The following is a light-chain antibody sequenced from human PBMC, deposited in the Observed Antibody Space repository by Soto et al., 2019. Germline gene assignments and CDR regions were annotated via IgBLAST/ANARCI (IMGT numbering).Light chain of an antibody. V-gene: IGKV3-11*01. J-gene: IGKJ2*01. CDR3: QQRSTCSYMYT. CDR1: QSVSSY. CDR2: DSS. Sequence: EIVLTQSPATLSLSPGVRATLSCRASQSVSSYLAWYQQKPGQAPRLLIYDSSNRDTGIPARFSGSESWTDLTLTIGSREREDFEVRYRQQRSTCSYMYTFGQGTKLENK.